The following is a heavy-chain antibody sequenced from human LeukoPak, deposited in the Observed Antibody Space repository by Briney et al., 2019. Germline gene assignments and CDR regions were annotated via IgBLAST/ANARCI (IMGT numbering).Heavy chain of an antibody. CDR2: ISAYNGNT. CDR1: GYTFTSYG. CDR3: ARDPRIVVVVAATVAFDI. D-gene: IGHD2-15*01. V-gene: IGHV1-18*04. J-gene: IGHJ3*02. Sequence: ASVKVSCKASGYTFTSYGICWVRQAPGQGLEWMGWISAYNGNTNYAQKLQGRVTMTTDTSTSTAYMELRSLRSDDTAVYYCARDPRIVVVVAATVAFDIWGQGTLVTVSS.